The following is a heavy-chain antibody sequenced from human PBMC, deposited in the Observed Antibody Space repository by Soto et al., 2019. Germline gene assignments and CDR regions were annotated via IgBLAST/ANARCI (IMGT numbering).Heavy chain of an antibody. Sequence: QVQLVQSGAEVKKPGASVKVSCKASGYTFTNYDIHWVRQATGQGLEWMGWMNPDSGNTGQSKQFQGRVTMTRDTSISTALMEMRSLRSEDTAVYYCARGRFRRTWFDPWGQGTLVTVSS. V-gene: IGHV1-8*01. J-gene: IGHJ5*02. CDR2: MNPDSGNT. D-gene: IGHD3-16*01. CDR3: ARGRFRRTWFDP. CDR1: GYTFTNYD.